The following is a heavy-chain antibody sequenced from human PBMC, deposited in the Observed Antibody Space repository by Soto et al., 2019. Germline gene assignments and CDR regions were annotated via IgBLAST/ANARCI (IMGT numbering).Heavy chain of an antibody. CDR2: VYYTGNT. J-gene: IGHJ4*02. D-gene: IGHD2-21*02. CDR1: GGSVSSGYYY. Sequence: QVQLQESGPGLVKPSETLSITCTVSGGSVSSGYYYWTWIRQPPGKGLEWIGNVYYTGNTNYNPSLKRRVTISVDTSKNRVSLKLTSMTAADTAVYYCARVGDFQGAYWGQGTQVTVSS. V-gene: IGHV4-61*01. CDR3: ARVGDFQGAY.